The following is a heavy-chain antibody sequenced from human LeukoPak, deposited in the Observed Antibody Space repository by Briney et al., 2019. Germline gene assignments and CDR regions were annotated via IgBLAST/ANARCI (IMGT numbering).Heavy chain of an antibody. CDR1: GFTFSDCA. CDR3: AKNNAPYDY. D-gene: IGHD1/OR15-1a*01. V-gene: IGHV3-23*01. J-gene: IGHJ4*02. CDR2: FKADGTT. Sequence: PGGSLRLSCAVSGFTFSDCAMSWVRQAPGRGLEWVSGFKADGTTYYADSVKGRFAMSRDISNNTLYLQMNSLRAEDTATYYCAKNNAPYDYWGQGTLVTVSS.